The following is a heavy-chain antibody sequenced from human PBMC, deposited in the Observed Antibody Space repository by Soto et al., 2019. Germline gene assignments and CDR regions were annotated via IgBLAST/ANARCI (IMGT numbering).Heavy chain of an antibody. CDR2: IIPILGIA. V-gene: IGHV1-69*02. Sequence: ASVKVSCKASGGTFSSYTISWVRQAPGQGLEWMGRIIPILGIANYAQKFQGRVTITADKSTSTAYMELSSLRSEDTAVYYCARGVVPAAIWCAFDIWGQRTMVTVSS. CDR3: ARGVVPAAIWCAFDI. CDR1: GGTFSSYT. D-gene: IGHD2-2*01. J-gene: IGHJ3*02.